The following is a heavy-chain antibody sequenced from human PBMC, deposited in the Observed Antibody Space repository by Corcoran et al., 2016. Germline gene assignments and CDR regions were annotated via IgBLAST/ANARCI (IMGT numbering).Heavy chain of an antibody. CDR2: IDWDDDK. CDR3: ARMSRYSPGAFDI. Sequence: QVTLRESGPALVKPTQNLTLTCTFSGFSLSTSGMCVSWIRQPPGKALEWLALIDWDDDKYYSTSLKTRLTISTDTSKNQVVLTMTNMDHVDTATYYCARMSRYSPGAFDIWGQGTMVTVSS. V-gene: IGHV2-70*01. J-gene: IGHJ3*02. D-gene: IGHD5-18*01. CDR1: GFSLSTSGMC.